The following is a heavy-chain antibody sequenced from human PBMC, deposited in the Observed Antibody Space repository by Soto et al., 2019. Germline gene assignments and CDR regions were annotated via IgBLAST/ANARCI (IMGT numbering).Heavy chain of an antibody. CDR1: GGSISSYY. CDR2: IYYSGST. CDR3: ARDPGTMNDAFDI. D-gene: IGHD2-2*01. J-gene: IGHJ3*02. Sequence: SETLSLTCTVSGGSISSYYWSWIRQPPGKGLEWIGYIYYSGSTNYNPSLKSRVTISVDTSKNQFSLKLSSVTAADTAVYYCARDPGTMNDAFDIWGQGTMVT. V-gene: IGHV4-59*01.